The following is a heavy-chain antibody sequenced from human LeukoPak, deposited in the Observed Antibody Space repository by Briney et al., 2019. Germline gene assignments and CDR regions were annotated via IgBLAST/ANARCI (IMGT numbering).Heavy chain of an antibody. V-gene: IGHV3-30-3*01. D-gene: IGHD6-19*01. J-gene: IGHJ5*02. Sequence: PGRSLRLSCAASGFTFSSYAMHWVRQAPGKGLEWVAVISYDGSNKYYADSVKGRFTISRDNSKNTLYLQMNSLRAEDTAVYYCAREDGQWLKHVWFDPWGQGTLVTVSS. CDR1: GFTFSSYA. CDR2: ISYDGSNK. CDR3: AREDGQWLKHVWFDP.